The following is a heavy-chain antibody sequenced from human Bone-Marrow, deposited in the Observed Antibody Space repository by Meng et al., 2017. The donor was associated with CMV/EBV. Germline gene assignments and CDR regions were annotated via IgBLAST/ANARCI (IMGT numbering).Heavy chain of an antibody. Sequence: SETLSLTCSVSGASINSDSWNWIRQHPGKGLEWIGYIYYSGSTYYNPSLKSRVTISVDTSKNQFSLKLSSVTAADTAVYYCARGVRYYYGSGAPYPDYWGQGTLVTVSS. D-gene: IGHD3-10*01. V-gene: IGHV4-59*06. CDR1: GASINSDS. CDR2: IYYSGST. CDR3: ARGVRYYYGSGAPYPDY. J-gene: IGHJ4*02.